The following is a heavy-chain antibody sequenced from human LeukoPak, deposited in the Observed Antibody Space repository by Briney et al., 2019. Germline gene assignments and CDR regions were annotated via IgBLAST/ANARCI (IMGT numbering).Heavy chain of an antibody. V-gene: IGHV4-59*01. CDR1: GFTFSSYE. D-gene: IGHD6-6*01. CDR2: IYYSGST. CDR3: ARLSPPGRSSVKGKYFFDS. Sequence: ESLRLSCAASGFTFSSYEMNWVRQAPGKGLEWIGYIYYSGSTNYNPALKSRVTISVDTSKNQFSLNLVSVTSADTAVYFCARLSPPGRSSVKGKYFFDSWGQGALVTVSS. J-gene: IGHJ4*02.